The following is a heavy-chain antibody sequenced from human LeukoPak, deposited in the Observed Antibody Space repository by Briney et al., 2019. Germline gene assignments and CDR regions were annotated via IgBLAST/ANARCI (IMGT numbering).Heavy chain of an antibody. V-gene: IGHV3-53*01. CDR3: AKKGTSNGYTYFDY. Sequence: TGGSLRLSCAASGFTVSSNYMSWVRQAPGKGLEWVSVIYSGGSTYYADSVKGRFTISRDNSKNTLYLQMNSLRAEDTAVYYCAKKGTSNGYTYFDYWAREPWSPSPQ. CDR1: GFTVSSNY. D-gene: IGHD3-22*01. J-gene: IGHJ4*02. CDR2: IYSGGST.